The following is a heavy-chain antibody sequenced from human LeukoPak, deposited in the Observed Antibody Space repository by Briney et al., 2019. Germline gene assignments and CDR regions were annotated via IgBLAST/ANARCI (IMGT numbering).Heavy chain of an antibody. Sequence: SVKVSCKASGYTFTSYDINWVRQATGQGLEWMGRIIPIFGTINYAQKFQGRVTITTDESTSTAYMELSSLRSEDTAIYYCARDSLKTATPLDYWGQGTLVTVSS. CDR1: GYTFTSYD. CDR2: IIPIFGTI. J-gene: IGHJ4*02. CDR3: ARDSLKTATPLDY. D-gene: IGHD1-26*01. V-gene: IGHV1-69*05.